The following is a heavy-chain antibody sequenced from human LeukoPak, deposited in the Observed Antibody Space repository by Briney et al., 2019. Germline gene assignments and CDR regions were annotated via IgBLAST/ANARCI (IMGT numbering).Heavy chain of an antibody. CDR2: IKEDGSEK. Sequence: PGGSLRLSCAASGFTFSTFWMNWVRQAPGKGLEWGASIKEDGSEKDYVDSVKGRFTISRENAKNSLYLQINTLSPEATAVYYCARDLRAGGCYDGWRGHFYFDYWGQGALVTVSS. CDR3: ARDLRAGGCYDGWRGHFYFDY. D-gene: IGHD3-3*01. CDR1: GFTFSTFW. V-gene: IGHV3-7*01. J-gene: IGHJ4*02.